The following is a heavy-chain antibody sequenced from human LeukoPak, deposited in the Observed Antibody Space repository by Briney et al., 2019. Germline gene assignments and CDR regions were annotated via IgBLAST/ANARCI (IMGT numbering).Heavy chain of an antibody. V-gene: IGHV1-69*06. D-gene: IGHD5-12*01. CDR3: ARDRGIVATITPDDAFDI. J-gene: IGHJ3*02. Sequence: GASVKVSCKASGGTFSSYAISWVRQAPGQGLEWMGGIIPIFGTANYAQKFQGRVTITADKSTSTAYMELSRLRSNDTAVYYCARDRGIVATITPDDAFDIWGQGTMVTVSS. CDR2: IIPIFGTA. CDR1: GGTFSSYA.